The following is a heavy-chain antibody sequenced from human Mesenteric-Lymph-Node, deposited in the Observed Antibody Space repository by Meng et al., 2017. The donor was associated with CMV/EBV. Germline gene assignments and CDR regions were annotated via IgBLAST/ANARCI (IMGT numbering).Heavy chain of an antibody. V-gene: IGHV4-34*01. J-gene: IGHJ4*02. CDR2: INHSGST. D-gene: IGHD4-23*01. CDR3: ARHQRWLKSEGGFNY. CDR1: GGSFSGYD. Sequence: WSARLLHLSETLSRTCTVYGGSFSGYDWSWVRQPPGKGLEWIGEINHSGSTNYNPSLKSRVTISVDTSKNQFSLKLSSVTAADTAVYYCARHQRWLKSEGGFNYWGQGTLVTVSS.